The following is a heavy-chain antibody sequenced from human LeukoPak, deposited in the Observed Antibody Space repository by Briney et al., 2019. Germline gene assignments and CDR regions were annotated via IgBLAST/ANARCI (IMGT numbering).Heavy chain of an antibody. V-gene: IGHV3-33*06. CDR2: IWYDGSNK. CDR1: GFTFSSYG. CDR3: AKDTSGHFDY. J-gene: IGHJ4*02. Sequence: PGGSLRLSCAASGFTFSSYGMPWVRQAPGKGLEWVAVIWYDGSNKYYADSVKGRFTISRDNSKNTLYLQMNSLRAEDTAVYYCAKDTSGHFDYWGQGTLVTVSS. D-gene: IGHD3-16*01.